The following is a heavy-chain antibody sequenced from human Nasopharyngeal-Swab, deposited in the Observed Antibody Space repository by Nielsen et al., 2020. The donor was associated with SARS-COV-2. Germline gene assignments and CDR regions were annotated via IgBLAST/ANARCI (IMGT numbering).Heavy chain of an antibody. CDR2: INDPGSST. CDR3: ARMGATYYVNVWGSFRYDY. Sequence: GGSLRLSCAASGFTFSGYWMHWVRQAPGKGLVWVSSINDPGSSTNYADSVKGRFTISRDNAKNTLYLQMTSLRVEDTAVYYCARMGATYYVNVWGSFRYDYWGQGALVTVSS. J-gene: IGHJ4*02. CDR1: GFTFSGYW. V-gene: IGHV3-74*01. D-gene: IGHD3-16*02.